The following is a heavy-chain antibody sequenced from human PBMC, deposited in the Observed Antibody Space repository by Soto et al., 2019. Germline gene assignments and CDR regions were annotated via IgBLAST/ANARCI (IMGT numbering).Heavy chain of an antibody. J-gene: IGHJ6*02. V-gene: IGHV3-53*01. D-gene: IGHD1-26*01. CDR3: ARGATRLYYYYYGMDV. Sequence: EVQLVESGGGLIQPGGSLRLSCAASGFTVSSNYMSWVRQAPGKGLEWVSVIYSGGSTYYADYVKGRFTISRDNSKNTLYLQMNSLRAEDTAVYYCARGATRLYYYYYGMDVWGQGTTVTVSS. CDR1: GFTVSSNY. CDR2: IYSGGST.